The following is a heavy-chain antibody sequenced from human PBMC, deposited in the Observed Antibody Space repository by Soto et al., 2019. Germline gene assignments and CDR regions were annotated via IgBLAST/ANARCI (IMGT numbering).Heavy chain of an antibody. Sequence: PSETLSLTCTVSGGSISSYYWSWIRQPPGKGLEWIGYIYYSGSTNYNPSLKSRVTISVDTSKNQFSLKLSSVTAADTAVYYCARELPVTDPYFDYWGQETLVTVSS. CDR2: IYYSGST. CDR3: ARELPVTDPYFDY. CDR1: GGSISSYY. J-gene: IGHJ4*02. D-gene: IGHD2-21*02. V-gene: IGHV4-59*01.